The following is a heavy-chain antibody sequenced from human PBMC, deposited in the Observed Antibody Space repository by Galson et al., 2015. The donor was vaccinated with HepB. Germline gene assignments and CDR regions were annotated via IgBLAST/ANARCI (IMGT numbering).Heavy chain of an antibody. CDR3: AKVGPHDAFDV. D-gene: IGHD1-26*01. CDR2: VSGSDGST. V-gene: IGHV3-23*01. CDR1: GFNFNNYA. J-gene: IGHJ3*01. Sequence: SLRLSCAASGFNFNNYAMNWVRQLPGRGLEWVSAVSGSDGSTYYTSSVKGRFTVSRDNLKNTLFLEMNSLRVEDTAVYFCAKVGPHDAFDVWGQGTTVTVSS.